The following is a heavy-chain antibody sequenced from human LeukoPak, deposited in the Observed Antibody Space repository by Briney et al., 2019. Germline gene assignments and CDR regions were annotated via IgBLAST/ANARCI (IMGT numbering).Heavy chain of an antibody. CDR1: GASLNNNDYY. V-gene: IGHV4-39*01. CDR3: ARHTIFCSFINCSPFDP. D-gene: IGHD3-3*01. Sequence: SETLSLTCPVSGASLNNNDYYWAWIRQTPEQQLEWIGSVSHDGITKYSPSLGGRVSLSADTSKNAFFMEVHSVTAADSAIYYCARHTIFCSFINCSPFDPWGQGTLVTVSS. J-gene: IGHJ5*02. CDR2: VSHDGIT.